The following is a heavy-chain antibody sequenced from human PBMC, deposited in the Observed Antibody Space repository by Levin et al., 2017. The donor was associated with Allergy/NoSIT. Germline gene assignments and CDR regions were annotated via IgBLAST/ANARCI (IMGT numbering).Heavy chain of an antibody. V-gene: IGHV3-23*01. D-gene: IGHD2-2*01. CDR2: ISGSGGST. CDR1: GFTFSSYA. CDR3: AKEDPWGVTDTVVVPAAKSFDY. J-gene: IGHJ4*02. Sequence: GESLKISCAASGFTFSSYAMSWVRQAPGKGLEWVSAISGSGGSTYYADSVKGRFTISRDNSKNTLYLQMNSLRAEDTAVYYCAKEDPWGVTDTVVVPAAKSFDYWGQGTLVTVSS.